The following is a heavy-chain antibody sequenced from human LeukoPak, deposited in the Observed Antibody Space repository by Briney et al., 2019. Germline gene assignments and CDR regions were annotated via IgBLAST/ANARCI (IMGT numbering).Heavy chain of an antibody. CDR3: ASPSSSWRYYFDY. V-gene: IGHV3-9*01. CDR2: ISWNSGSI. Sequence: PGRSLRLSCAASGFTFDDYAMHWVRQAPGKGLEWVSGISWNSGSIGYADSVKGRFTISRDNAKNSLYLQMNSLRAEDTAVYYCASPSSSWRYYFDYWGQGTLVTVSS. J-gene: IGHJ4*02. D-gene: IGHD6-13*01. CDR1: GFTFDDYA.